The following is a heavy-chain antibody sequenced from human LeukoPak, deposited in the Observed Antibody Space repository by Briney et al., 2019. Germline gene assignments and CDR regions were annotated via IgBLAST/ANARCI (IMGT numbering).Heavy chain of an antibody. CDR1: GSSINTPYY. CDR2: IFHGVTT. D-gene: IGHD3-22*01. Sequence: SETLSLTCTVSGSSINTPYYWAWIRPPPGEGLEWIGNIFHGVTTFYNPSLMNRVAISVDTSKNQFSLKLSSVTAADTAVYYCARETYDSSSYYPHTWGQGTLVTVSS. V-gene: IGHV4-38-2*02. CDR3: ARETYDSSSYYPHT. J-gene: IGHJ1*01.